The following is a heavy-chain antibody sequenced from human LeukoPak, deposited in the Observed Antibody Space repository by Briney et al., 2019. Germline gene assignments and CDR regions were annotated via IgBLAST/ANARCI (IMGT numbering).Heavy chain of an antibody. CDR2: INPNSGGT. Sequence: ASVKVSCKASGYTFTGYYMHWVRQAPGQGLEWMGWINPNSGGTNYAQKFQGRVAMTRDTSISTAYMELSRLRSDDTAVYYCARVDYDFWSGYYWNWGQGTLVTVSP. CDR1: GYTFTGYY. V-gene: IGHV1-2*02. CDR3: ARVDYDFWSGYYWN. J-gene: IGHJ4*02. D-gene: IGHD3-3*01.